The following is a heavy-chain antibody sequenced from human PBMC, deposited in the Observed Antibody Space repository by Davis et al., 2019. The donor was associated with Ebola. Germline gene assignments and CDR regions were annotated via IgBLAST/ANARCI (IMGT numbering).Heavy chain of an antibody. J-gene: IGHJ3*02. CDR2: ISYDGSNK. D-gene: IGHD3-10*01. CDR1: GFTFSSYG. Sequence: PGGSLRLSCAASGFTFSSYGMHWVRQAPGKGLEWVAVISYDGSNKYYADSVKGRFTISRDNSKNTLYLQMNSLRAEDTAVYYCAKDLPARSLWFGELWDAFDIWGQGTMVTVSS. V-gene: IGHV3-30*18. CDR3: AKDLPARSLWFGELWDAFDI.